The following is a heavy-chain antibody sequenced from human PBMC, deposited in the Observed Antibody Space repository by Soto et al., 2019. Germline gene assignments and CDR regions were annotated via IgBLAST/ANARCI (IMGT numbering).Heavy chain of an antibody. CDR1: GGSISSSSYY. Sequence: QLQLQESGPGLVKPSETLSLTCTVSGGSISSSSYYWGWIRQPPGKGLEWIGSIYYSGSTYYNPSLKSRVTIPVDTSKNQFSLKLSSVTDEDTAVYYCARQAQQLVRNRERYYYYYGMDVWGQGTTVTVSS. D-gene: IGHD6-13*01. CDR3: ARQAQQLVRNRERYYYYYGMDV. J-gene: IGHJ6*02. CDR2: IYYSGST. V-gene: IGHV4-39*01.